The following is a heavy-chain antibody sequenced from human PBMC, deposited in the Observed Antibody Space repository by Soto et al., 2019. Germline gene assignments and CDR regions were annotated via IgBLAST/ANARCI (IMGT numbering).Heavy chain of an antibody. V-gene: IGHV4-39*01. D-gene: IGHD3-10*01. CDR3: AKHKVEHSSSGLDL. Sequence: SETLSLTCIVSGGPVNNSPYYWGWIRQPPGKGLEWIASIYWSGSTYYNPSLKGRVIISVDTSKNQFSLTVISVTAADTAVYYCAKHKVEHSSSGLDLWGQGTLVTVSS. CDR1: GGPVNNSPYY. CDR2: IYWSGST. J-gene: IGHJ5*02.